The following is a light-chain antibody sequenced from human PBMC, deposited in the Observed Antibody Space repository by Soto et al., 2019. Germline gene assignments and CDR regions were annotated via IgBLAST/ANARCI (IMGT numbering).Light chain of an antibody. Sequence: EIVMTQSPATLSVSPGERATLSCRTSQSVGNNLAWYQQKPGQAPRLLMYGAFIRAPSLPVRFRGTGSGTEFTLTISGLQAEDVALYYCQQYDKWPYTFGQGTKVDI. V-gene: IGKV3-15*01. CDR3: QQYDKWPYT. J-gene: IGKJ2*01. CDR1: QSVGNN. CDR2: GAF.